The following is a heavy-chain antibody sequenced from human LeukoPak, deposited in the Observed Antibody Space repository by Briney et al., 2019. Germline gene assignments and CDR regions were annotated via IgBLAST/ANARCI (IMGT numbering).Heavy chain of an antibody. CDR2: INPNSGGT. J-gene: IGHJ4*02. CDR3: ARIQSRIIAARPGNPAFDY. V-gene: IGHV1-2*02. Sequence: GASVKVSCKASGYTFTGYYIHWVRQAPGQGLEWMGWINPNSGGTNYAQKFQGRVTMTRDTSISTAYMELSRLRSDDTAVYYCARIQSRIIAARPGNPAFDYWGRGTLVTVSS. D-gene: IGHD6-6*01. CDR1: GYTFTGYY.